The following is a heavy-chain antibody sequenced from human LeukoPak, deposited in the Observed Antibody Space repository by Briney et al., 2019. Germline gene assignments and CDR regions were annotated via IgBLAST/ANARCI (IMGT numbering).Heavy chain of an antibody. Sequence: PGRSLRLSCVASGFTFTSYAMHWVRQAPGKGLEWVAVISYDGSKKYYADSAKGRFSISRDNSKNTLYVEMNSVRAEDTAVYYCARGPSPVAAAAYFFDHWGQGTLVAVSS. CDR2: ISYDGSKK. CDR1: GFTFTSYA. J-gene: IGHJ4*02. V-gene: IGHV3-30*04. CDR3: ARGPSPVAAAAYFFDH. D-gene: IGHD6-13*01.